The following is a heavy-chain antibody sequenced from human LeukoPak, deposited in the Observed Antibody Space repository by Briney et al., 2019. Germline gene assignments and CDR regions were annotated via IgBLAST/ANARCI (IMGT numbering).Heavy chain of an antibody. CDR3: ATGYSSGWYFYFQH. CDR2: ISTSSSYI. D-gene: IGHD6-19*01. CDR1: GFTFSSYS. V-gene: IGHV3-21*06. Sequence: PGGSLRLSCAASGFTFSSYSMNWVRQAPGKGLEWVSSISTSSSYIYYADSVKGRFTISRDNAKNSLSLRMNSLSAEDTAVYYCATGYSSGWYFYFQHWGQGSLVSASS. J-gene: IGHJ1*01.